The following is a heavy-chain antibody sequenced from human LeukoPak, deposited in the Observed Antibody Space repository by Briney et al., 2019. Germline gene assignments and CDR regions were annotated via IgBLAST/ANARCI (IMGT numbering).Heavy chain of an antibody. CDR3: AREESSGWSRLLSD. CDR2: INTNTGNP. Sequence: ASVKVSCKASGYIFTTYAMNWVRQAPGQGLEWMGWINTNTGNPTYAQGFTGRFVFSLDTSVSTAYLQISSLKAEDTAVYYCAREESSGWSRLLSDWGQGTLVTVSS. CDR1: GYIFTTYA. D-gene: IGHD6-19*01. V-gene: IGHV7-4-1*02. J-gene: IGHJ4*02.